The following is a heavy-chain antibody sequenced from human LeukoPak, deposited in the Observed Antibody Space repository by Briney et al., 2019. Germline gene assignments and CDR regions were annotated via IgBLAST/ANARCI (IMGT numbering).Heavy chain of an antibody. CDR2: IYTSGST. D-gene: IGHD3-22*01. CDR1: GGSISSYY. Sequence: SETLSLTCTVSGGSISSYYYNWIRQPPGKGLEWIGYIYTSGSTNYSPSLKSRVTISVDTSKSQVSLRLRSVTAADTAMYYCASSYYYDSRGYATPTYHFEYWGQGTLVTVSS. V-gene: IGHV4-4*09. CDR3: ASSYYYDSRGYATPTYHFEY. J-gene: IGHJ4*02.